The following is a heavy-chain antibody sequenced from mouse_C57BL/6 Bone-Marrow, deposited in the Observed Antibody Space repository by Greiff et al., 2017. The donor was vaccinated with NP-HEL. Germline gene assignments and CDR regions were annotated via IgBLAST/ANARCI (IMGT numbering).Heavy chain of an antibody. J-gene: IGHJ2*01. CDR2: ISSGGDYI. CDR3: TRVFPYYFDY. CDR1: GFTFSSYA. V-gene: IGHV5-9-1*02. Sequence: EVKLVESGEGLVKPEGSLKLSCAASGFTFSSYAMSWVRQTPEKRLEWVAYISSGGDYIYYADTVKGRFTISRDNARNTLYLQMSSLKSEDTAMYYCTRVFPYYFDYWGQGTTLTVSS.